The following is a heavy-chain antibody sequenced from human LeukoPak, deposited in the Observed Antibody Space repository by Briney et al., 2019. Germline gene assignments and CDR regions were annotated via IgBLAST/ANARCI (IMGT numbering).Heavy chain of an antibody. Sequence: PGGSLRLSCAASGFTFSSYWMHWVRHAPGKGLVWVSRINSDGSRTSYADSVKGRFTISRDNSKNTLYLQMNTLRAEDTAVYYCARPKYTSGWFRSYFNYWGQGTLVTVSS. CDR2: INSDGSRT. V-gene: IGHV3-74*01. J-gene: IGHJ4*02. CDR3: ARPKYTSGWFRSYFNY. CDR1: GFTFSSYW. D-gene: IGHD6-19*01.